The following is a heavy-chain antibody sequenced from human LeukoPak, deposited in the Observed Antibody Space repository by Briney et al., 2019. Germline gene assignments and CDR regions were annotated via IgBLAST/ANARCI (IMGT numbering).Heavy chain of an antibody. Sequence: SETLSLTCTVSGYSISSGYYWGWIRQPPGKGLEWIGSIYHSGSTYYNPSLKSRVTISVDTSKNQFSLKLSSVTAADTAVYYCARASLAYCGGDCYYYWYFDLWGRGTLVTVSS. CDR3: ARASLAYCGGDCYYYWYFDL. J-gene: IGHJ2*01. CDR1: GYSISSGYY. V-gene: IGHV4-38-2*02. CDR2: IYHSGST. D-gene: IGHD2-21*02.